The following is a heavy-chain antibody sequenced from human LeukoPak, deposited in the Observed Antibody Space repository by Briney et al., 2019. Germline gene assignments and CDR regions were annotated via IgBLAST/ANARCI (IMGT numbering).Heavy chain of an antibody. D-gene: IGHD6-19*01. J-gene: IGHJ4*02. V-gene: IGHV1-69*05. CDR2: IIPIFGTA. CDR1: GGTFSSYA. Sequence: ASVKVSCKASGGTFSSYAISWVRQAPGQGLEWMGGIIPIFGTANYAQKFQGRVTITTDESTSTAYMELSSLRSEDTAVYCCARPYSSGWFPFDYWGQGTLVTVSS. CDR3: ARPYSSGWFPFDY.